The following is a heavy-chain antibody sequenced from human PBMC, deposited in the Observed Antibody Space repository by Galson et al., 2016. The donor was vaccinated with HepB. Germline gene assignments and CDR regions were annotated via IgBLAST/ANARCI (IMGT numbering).Heavy chain of an antibody. D-gene: IGHD6-13*01. V-gene: IGHV3-23*01. CDR2: ISGSGGST. J-gene: IGHJ4*02. CDR1: GFTFSSYA. CDR3: AREGLSSSWYMPFYYFDS. Sequence: SLRLSCAASGFTFSSYAMSWVRHAPGKGLEWVSAISGSGGSTYYADSVKGRFTISRDNSKNTLYLQMKSLRAEDTAVYYCAREGLSSSWYMPFYYFDSWGQGTLVTVSS.